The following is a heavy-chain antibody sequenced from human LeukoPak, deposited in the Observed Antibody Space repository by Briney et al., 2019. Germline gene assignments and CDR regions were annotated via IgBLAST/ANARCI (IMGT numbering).Heavy chain of an antibody. Sequence: PPETLSLTCTVSGYSISSGYYWGWIRQPPGKGLEWIGSIYHSGSTYYNPSLKSRVTISVDTSKNQFSLKLSSVTAADTAVYYCASMRYCSSTSCYTHFDYWGQGTLVTVSS. V-gene: IGHV4-38-2*02. CDR1: GYSISSGYY. CDR2: IYHSGST. D-gene: IGHD2-2*02. J-gene: IGHJ4*02. CDR3: ASMRYCSSTSCYTHFDY.